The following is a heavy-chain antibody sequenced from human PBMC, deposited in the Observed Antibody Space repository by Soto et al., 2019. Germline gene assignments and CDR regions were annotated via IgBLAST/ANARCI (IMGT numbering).Heavy chain of an antibody. D-gene: IGHD1-26*01. CDR3: ARVVPWELIEY. CDR2: IYYSGST. J-gene: IGHJ4*02. Sequence: PSETLSLTCTVSDGSISSYYWSLIRQPPGKGLEWIGYIYYSGSTNYNPSLKSRVTISVDTSKNQFSLKLSSVTAADTAVYYCARVVPWELIEYWGQGTLVTVSS. CDR1: DGSISSYY. V-gene: IGHV4-59*01.